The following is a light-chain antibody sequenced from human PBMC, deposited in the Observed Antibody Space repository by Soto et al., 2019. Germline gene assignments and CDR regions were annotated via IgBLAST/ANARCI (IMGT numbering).Light chain of an antibody. CDR3: QQYNSYSAWT. V-gene: IGKV1-8*01. J-gene: IGKJ1*01. CDR1: QGISSY. CDR2: AAS. Sequence: AIRMTQSPSSLSASTGDRVTITCRASQGISSYLAWYQQKPGKAPKLLIYAASTLQSGVPSRFSGSGSGTDFTLTISSLQPDDFATYYCQQYNSYSAWTFGQGTKVDIK.